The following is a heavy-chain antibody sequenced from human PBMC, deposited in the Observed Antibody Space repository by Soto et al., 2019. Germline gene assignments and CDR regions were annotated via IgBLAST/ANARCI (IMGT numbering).Heavy chain of an antibody. V-gene: IGHV5-51*01. CDR1: GYSFTSYW. Sequence: PGESLRVSWKGSGYSFTSYWIVRVRQMPGKGLEWMGLIYPGDSDTRYSPSFQGQVTISADKSISTAYLQWSSLKASDTAIYYCARPSGIASTGGLDYWGQGTLVTVS. CDR3: ARPSGIASTGGLDY. CDR2: IYPGDSDT. J-gene: IGHJ4*02. D-gene: IGHD6-13*01.